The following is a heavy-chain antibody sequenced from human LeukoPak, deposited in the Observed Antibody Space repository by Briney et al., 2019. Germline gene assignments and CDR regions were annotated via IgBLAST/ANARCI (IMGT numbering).Heavy chain of an antibody. D-gene: IGHD3-3*01. J-gene: IGHJ4*02. CDR3: ARSVGGVWHLDY. V-gene: IGHV4-4*02. CDR1: GVSISSSNW. Sequence: PSGTLSLTCAVSGVSISSSNWWSWVRQPPGKGLEWSGEIYHSGSTNYNPSLKSRVTISVDKSKNQFSLKLSSVTAADTAVYYCARSVGGVWHLDYWGQGTLVTVSS. CDR2: IYHSGST.